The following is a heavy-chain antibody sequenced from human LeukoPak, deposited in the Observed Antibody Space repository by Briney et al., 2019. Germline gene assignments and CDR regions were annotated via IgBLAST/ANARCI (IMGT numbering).Heavy chain of an antibody. CDR2: IYYSGST. V-gene: IGHV4-59*08. Sequence: PSETLSLTCTVSGGSISNYYWSWIRQPPGKGLEWIGYIYYSGSTNYNPSLKSRVTISVDTSKNQFSLKLSSVTAADTAVYYCARGTYYYDSSGYCFDYWGQGTLVTVSS. CDR1: GGSISNYY. J-gene: IGHJ4*02. CDR3: ARGTYYYDSSGYCFDY. D-gene: IGHD3-22*01.